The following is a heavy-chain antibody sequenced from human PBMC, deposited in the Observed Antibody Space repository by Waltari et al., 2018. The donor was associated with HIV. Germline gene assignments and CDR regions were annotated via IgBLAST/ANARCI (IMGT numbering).Heavy chain of an antibody. CDR2: TYYRSKWYN. D-gene: IGHD1-1*01. V-gene: IGHV6-1*01. CDR1: GDTVSSNSAA. J-gene: IGHJ6*02. Sequence: QVQLQQSGPGLVKPSETLSLTCAISGDTVSSNSAAWNWIRQSPSNGLEWLGRTYYRSKWYNDYELSAKSRIVIKSDTSKNQFSLHLNSVTPDDSAVYYCARDWTTGATPIFFYGMDVWGQGTTVTVSS. CDR3: ARDWTTGATPIFFYGMDV.